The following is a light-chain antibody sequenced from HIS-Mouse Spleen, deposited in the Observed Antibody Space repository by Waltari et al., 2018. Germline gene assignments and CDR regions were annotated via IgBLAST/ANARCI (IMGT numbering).Light chain of an antibody. CDR2: EVS. J-gene: IGLJ1*01. CDR3: SSYAGSNNYV. V-gene: IGLV2-8*01. Sequence: QSALTQPPSASGSPGQSVTISCTGTRSDVGGYHYVPWYPQHPGNAPKLMIYEVSKRHSGVSDRFSGSKSGNTASLTVSGLQAEDEADYYCSSYAGSNNYVFGTGTKVTVL. CDR1: RSDVGGYHY.